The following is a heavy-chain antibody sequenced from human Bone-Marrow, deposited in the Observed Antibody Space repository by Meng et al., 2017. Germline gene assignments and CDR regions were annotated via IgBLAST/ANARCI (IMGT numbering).Heavy chain of an antibody. CDR1: GYTLTELS. CDR2: FDPEDGET. D-gene: IGHD6-19*01. CDR3: ATETGYSCGWTPFPDY. Sequence: ASVKVSCKVSGYTLTELSMHWVRQAPGKGLEWMGGFDPEDGETIYAQKFQGRVTMTEDTSTDTAYMELSSLRSEDTAVHYCATETGYSCGWTPFPDYWGQGTLVTVSS. V-gene: IGHV1-24*01. J-gene: IGHJ4*02.